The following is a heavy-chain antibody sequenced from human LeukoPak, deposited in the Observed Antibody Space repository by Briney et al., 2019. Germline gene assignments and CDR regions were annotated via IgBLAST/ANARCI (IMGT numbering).Heavy chain of an antibody. CDR2: ISGSGGNT. CDR3: ARDWFHAIDY. D-gene: IGHD2/OR15-2a*01. CDR1: GFMFSNHG. J-gene: IGHJ4*02. Sequence: GGTLRLSCAASGFMFSNHGMNWVRQAPGKGLEWLSTISGSGGNTYYADSVKGRFTISRDNSKNTLYLQMNSLRAEDTAVYYCARDWFHAIDYWGQGTLVTVSS. V-gene: IGHV3-23*01.